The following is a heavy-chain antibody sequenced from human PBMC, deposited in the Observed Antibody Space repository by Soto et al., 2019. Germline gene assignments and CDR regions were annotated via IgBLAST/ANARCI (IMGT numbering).Heavy chain of an antibody. CDR1: GGSISSYY. Sequence: SETLSLTCTVSGGSISSYYWSWIRQPPGKGLEWIGYIYYSGSTNYNPSLKSRVTISVDTSKNQFSLKLSSVTAADTAVYYCARGAVVVPAAPRWEYFQHWGQGTLVTVSS. J-gene: IGHJ1*01. CDR2: IYYSGST. CDR3: ARGAVVVPAAPRWEYFQH. D-gene: IGHD2-2*01. V-gene: IGHV4-59*01.